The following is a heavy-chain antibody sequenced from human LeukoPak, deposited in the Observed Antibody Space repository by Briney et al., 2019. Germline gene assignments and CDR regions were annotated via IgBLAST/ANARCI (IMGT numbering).Heavy chain of an antibody. D-gene: IGHD3-22*01. CDR2: ISSSGST. CDR1: GDSISSGDYD. J-gene: IGHJ3*02. V-gene: IGHV4-61*02. CDR3: ARGPYSYDSSGAFDI. Sequence: PSETLSLTCTVSGDSISSGDYDWSWIRQPAGKGLEWIGRISSSGSTNYNPSLKSRVTISVDTSKNQFSLKLRSVTAADTAVYFCARGPYSYDSSGAFDIWGQGTMVTVSS.